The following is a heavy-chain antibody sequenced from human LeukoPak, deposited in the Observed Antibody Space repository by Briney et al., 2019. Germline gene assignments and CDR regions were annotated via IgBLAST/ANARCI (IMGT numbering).Heavy chain of an antibody. V-gene: IGHV4-61*02. CDR2: IYTSGST. CDR1: GGSISSGSYY. Sequence: SETLSLTCTVSGGSISSGSYYWSWIRQPAGKGLEWIGRIYTSGSTNYNPSLKSRVTISVDTSKNQFSLKLSSVTAADTAVYYCARGTSFGNYYYYGMDVWGQGTTVTVSS. D-gene: IGHD2-2*01. CDR3: ARGTSFGNYYYYGMDV. J-gene: IGHJ6*02.